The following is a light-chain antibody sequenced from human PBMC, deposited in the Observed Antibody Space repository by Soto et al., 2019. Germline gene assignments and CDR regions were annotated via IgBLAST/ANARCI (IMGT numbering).Light chain of an antibody. CDR1: SSNIGSNY. V-gene: IGLV1-47*02. Sequence: QSVLTQPPSASGTPGQTVTISWSGSSSNIGSNYVYWYQQVPGTAPKLLIYSHIQRPSGVPDRFSGSKSGTSASLAITGLQAEDEADYYCPSYDGSLTLFGGGTKLTVL. J-gene: IGLJ3*02. CDR3: PSYDGSLTL. CDR2: SHI.